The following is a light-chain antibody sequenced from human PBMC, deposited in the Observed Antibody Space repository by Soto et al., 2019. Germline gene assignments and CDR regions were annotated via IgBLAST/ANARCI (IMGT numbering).Light chain of an antibody. CDR1: QSISSY. V-gene: IGKV1-39*01. CDR2: AAS. J-gene: IGKJ4*01. Sequence: DIQMTQSPSSLSASVGDRVTITCRARQSISSYLNWYQQKPGKAPKLLIYAASRLQSGAPSRFSRSGSGTDFTLTISSLQPEDFATYYCQQSYSTRLTFGGGTKVEIK. CDR3: QQSYSTRLT.